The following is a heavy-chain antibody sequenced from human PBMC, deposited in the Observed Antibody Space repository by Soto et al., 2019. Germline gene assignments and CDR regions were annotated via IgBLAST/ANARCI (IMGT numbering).Heavy chain of an antibody. V-gene: IGHV4-39*01. CDR2: IYYSGST. J-gene: IGHJ6*02. CDR1: GGSISSSRYY. Sequence: LSLTCTVSGGSISSSRYYWGWIRQPPGKGLEWIGSIYYSGSTYYNPSLKSRVTISVDTSKNQFSLKLSSVTAADTAVYYCASSLDYYYYYGMDVWGQGTTVTVSS. CDR3: ASSLDYYYYYGMDV.